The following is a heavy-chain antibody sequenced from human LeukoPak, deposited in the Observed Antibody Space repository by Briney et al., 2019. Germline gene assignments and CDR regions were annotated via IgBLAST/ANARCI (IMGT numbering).Heavy chain of an antibody. V-gene: IGHV3-23*01. CDR1: GFTFSSYA. J-gene: IGHJ4*02. CDR3: AKDFSGDDGGFDY. CDR2: ISGSGGST. D-gene: IGHD4-17*01. Sequence: GGSLRLSCAASGFTFSSYAMSWVRQAPGKGLEWVSAISGSGGSTYYADSVKGRFTISRDNFKNTLYLQMNSLRAEDTAVYYCAKDFSGDDGGFDYWGQGTLVTVSS.